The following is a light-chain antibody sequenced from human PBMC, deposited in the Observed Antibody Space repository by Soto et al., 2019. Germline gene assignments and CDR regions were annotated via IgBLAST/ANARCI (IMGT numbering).Light chain of an antibody. CDR2: AAS. CDR1: QGISSY. V-gene: IGKV1-9*01. Sequence: DIQLTQSPSFLSASVGDRVTITCRASQGISSYLAWYQQKPGKAPKLLIYAASTLKSGGPSRFSGSGSGTEFTLTISSLQPEDFATYYCQHLNSYPLTFGGGTKVEIK. J-gene: IGKJ4*01. CDR3: QHLNSYPLT.